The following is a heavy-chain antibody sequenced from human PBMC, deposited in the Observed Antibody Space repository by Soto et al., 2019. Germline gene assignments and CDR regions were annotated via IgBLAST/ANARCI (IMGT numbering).Heavy chain of an antibody. CDR3: ARDQEAGSFFPYFYCMDV. Sequence: PGGSLRLSCATSGFTFSSYEMNWVRQAPGKGLEWVSYISSSGSTIYYADSVKGRFTISRDNAKNSLYLQMDSLRAEDTAVYYCARDQEAGSFFPYFYCMDVWGQGTTVTVSS. V-gene: IGHV3-48*03. CDR1: GFTFSSYE. D-gene: IGHD6-13*01. CDR2: ISSSGSTI. J-gene: IGHJ6*02.